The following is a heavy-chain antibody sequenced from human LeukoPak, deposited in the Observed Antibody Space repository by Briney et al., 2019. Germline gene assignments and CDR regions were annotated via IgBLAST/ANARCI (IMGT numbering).Heavy chain of an antibody. V-gene: IGHV3-48*01. CDR2: ISSSSSTI. D-gene: IGHD1-1*01. CDR1: GFTFSSYE. Sequence: GGSLRLSCAASGFTFSSYEMNWVRQAPGKGLEWVSYISSSSSTIYYADSVKGRFTISRDNAKNSLYLHMNSLRAEDTAVYYCARVKQRWGSEEHDYRGPGPLVTASS. J-gene: IGHJ4*02. CDR3: ARVKQRWGSEEHDY.